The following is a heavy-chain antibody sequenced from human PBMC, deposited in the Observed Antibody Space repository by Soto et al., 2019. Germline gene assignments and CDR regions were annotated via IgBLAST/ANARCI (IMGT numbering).Heavy chain of an antibody. CDR3: ARRGST. CDR2: IHPAGQPI. CDR1: GFTFSSSE. Sequence: EVQLVESGGGFVQPGGSLRLSCVASGFTFSSSEMYWVRQAPGKGLEWVSYIHPAGQPIFFADSVKGRFTISRDNAKKSVYLQMNSLRAEDTAVYYCARRGSTWGQGTMVTVSS. J-gene: IGHJ3*01. V-gene: IGHV3-48*03. D-gene: IGHD2-2*01.